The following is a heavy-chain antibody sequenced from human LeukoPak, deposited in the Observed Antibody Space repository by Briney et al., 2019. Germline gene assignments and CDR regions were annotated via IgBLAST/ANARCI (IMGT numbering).Heavy chain of an antibody. CDR3: ARETRVRWTDY. Sequence: GGSLRLSCAASGFTFTSYEMNCVRHAPGKWLGWVSFIISSGSTIYYADSVKGRFTISRDNAKNSLYLQMNSLRAEDTAVYYCARETRVRWTDYWGQGILVTVSS. CDR1: GFTFTSYE. D-gene: IGHD5-24*01. V-gene: IGHV3-48*03. J-gene: IGHJ4*02. CDR2: IISSGSTI.